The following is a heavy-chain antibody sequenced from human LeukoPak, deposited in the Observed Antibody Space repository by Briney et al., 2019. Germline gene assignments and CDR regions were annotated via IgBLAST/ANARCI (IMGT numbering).Heavy chain of an antibody. J-gene: IGHJ3*02. CDR2: IKSKTDGGTT. D-gene: IGHD3-10*01. CDR3: TTDVWYASYYGSGSYSGNAFDI. V-gene: IGHV3-15*01. Sequence: GGSLRLSCAASGFTFSNAWMSWVRQAPGKGLEWVGRIKSKTDGGTTDYAAPVKGRFTISRDDSKNTLYLQMNSLKTEDTAVYYCTTDVWYASYYGSGSYSGNAFDIWGQGTMVTVSS. CDR1: GFTFSNAW.